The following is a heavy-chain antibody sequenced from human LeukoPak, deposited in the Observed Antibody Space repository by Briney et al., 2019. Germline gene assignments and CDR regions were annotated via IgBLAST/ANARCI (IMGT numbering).Heavy chain of an antibody. Sequence: SETLSLTCTVSGGSISGSGYYWSWIRQPPGKGLEWIGYIYHAGSTYYNPSLASRVTISVDRSKNQFSLRLTSVTAADTAVFYCARGGVGPTTNWFDPWGQGTLVTVSS. CDR2: IYHAGST. J-gene: IGHJ5*02. CDR3: ARGGVGPTTNWFDP. CDR1: GGSISGSGYY. D-gene: IGHD1-26*01. V-gene: IGHV4-30-2*01.